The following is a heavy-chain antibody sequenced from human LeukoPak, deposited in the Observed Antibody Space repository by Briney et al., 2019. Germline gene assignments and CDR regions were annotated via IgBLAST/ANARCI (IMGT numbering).Heavy chain of an antibody. Sequence: PGRSLRLSCAVSEFTFSSYGMHWVRQAPGKGLEWMAVISYDGTNKYYADSVKGRFTISRDNSKNTLYLQMNSLRAEDTAVYYCAKDLNYDFWSGLGNWGQGTLVTVSS. CDR3: AKDLNYDFWSGLGN. CDR1: EFTFSSYG. CDR2: ISYDGTNK. V-gene: IGHV3-30*18. D-gene: IGHD3-3*01. J-gene: IGHJ4*02.